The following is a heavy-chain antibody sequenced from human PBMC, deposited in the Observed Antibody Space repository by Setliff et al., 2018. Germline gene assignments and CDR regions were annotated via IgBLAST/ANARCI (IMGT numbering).Heavy chain of an antibody. CDR3: ASTIAAAGTAADH. Sequence: SETLSLTCAVSGYSISSGYYWGWIRQSPGKGLEWIGSIYHSGSTYYNPSLKSRVTISVDTSKNQFSLKLSSVTAADTAVYYCASTIAAAGTAADHWGQGTLVTVSS. CDR2: IYHSGST. J-gene: IGHJ4*02. V-gene: IGHV4-38-2*01. D-gene: IGHD6-13*01. CDR1: GYSISSGYY.